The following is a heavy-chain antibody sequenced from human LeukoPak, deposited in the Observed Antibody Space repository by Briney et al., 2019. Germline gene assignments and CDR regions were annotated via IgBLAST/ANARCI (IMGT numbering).Heavy chain of an antibody. CDR2: IYPDDSDT. CDR1: GFSFSDYW. D-gene: IGHD6-6*01. J-gene: IGHJ4*02. Sequence: GESLRISCKGSGFSFSDYWIGWVRQMPGKGLEWMGFIYPDDSDTRYSPSFQGQVTISADKSISTAYLQWASLKASDTAMYYCARSIAARPADYWGQGTLVTVSS. CDR3: ARSIAARPADY. V-gene: IGHV5-51*01.